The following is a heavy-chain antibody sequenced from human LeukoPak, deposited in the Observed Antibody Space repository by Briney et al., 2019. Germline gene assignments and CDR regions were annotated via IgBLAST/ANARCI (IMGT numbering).Heavy chain of an antibody. Sequence: GGSLRLSCAASGFTVSSNYMSWVRQAPGKGLEWVSVIYSGGSTYYADSVKGRFTISRDNSKNTLYLQMNSLRAEDTAVYYCARTLWGATRYFDYWGQGTLVTVSS. D-gene: IGHD1-26*01. CDR2: IYSGGST. CDR3: ARTLWGATRYFDY. CDR1: GFTVSSNY. J-gene: IGHJ4*02. V-gene: IGHV3-53*01.